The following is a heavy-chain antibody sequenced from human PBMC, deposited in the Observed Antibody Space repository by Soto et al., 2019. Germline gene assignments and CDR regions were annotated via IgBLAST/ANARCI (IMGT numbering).Heavy chain of an antibody. J-gene: IGHJ6*03. Sequence: QVQLQESGPGLLKPSQTLSLTCTVSGGSISSGGYYWSWIRQHQGKGLEWIGYIYYSGSTYYNLSLKSRVTISVDTSKNQFSLKLSSVTAADTAVYYCARTWNAIVVVPAPLSYYYMDVWGKGTTVTVSS. D-gene: IGHD2-2*01. CDR3: ARTWNAIVVVPAPLSYYYMDV. CDR1: GGSISSGGYY. CDR2: IYYSGST. V-gene: IGHV4-31*03.